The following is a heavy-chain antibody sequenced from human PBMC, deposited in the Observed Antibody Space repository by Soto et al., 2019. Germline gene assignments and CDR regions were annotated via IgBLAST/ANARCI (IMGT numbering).Heavy chain of an antibody. V-gene: IGHV3-74*01. CDR1: GFTFSSYW. J-gene: IGHJ6*03. CDR3: AKDTAMVYYYYYMDV. CDR2: INSDGAST. Sequence: PGGSLRLSCAASGFTFSSYWMHWVRQAPGKGLVWVSRINSDGASTSYADSVKGRFTISRDNAKNTLYLQMNSLRAEDTAVYYCAKDTAMVYYYYYMDVWGKGTTVTVSS. D-gene: IGHD5-18*01.